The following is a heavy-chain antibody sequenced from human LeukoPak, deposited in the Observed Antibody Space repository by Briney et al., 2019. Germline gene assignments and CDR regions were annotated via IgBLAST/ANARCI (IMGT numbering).Heavy chain of an antibody. CDR1: GFTFSSYA. CDR3: AREIYSNYQGDGLDV. J-gene: IGHJ6*02. Sequence: GGSLRLSCATSGFTFSSYAMSWVRQAPGKGLEWVSGIGASGGSTYYADSVKGRFTISRENAKNSLYLQMNSVRAGDTAVYYCAREIYSNYQGDGLDVWGQGTTVTVSS. CDR2: IGASGGST. D-gene: IGHD4-11*01. V-gene: IGHV3-23*01.